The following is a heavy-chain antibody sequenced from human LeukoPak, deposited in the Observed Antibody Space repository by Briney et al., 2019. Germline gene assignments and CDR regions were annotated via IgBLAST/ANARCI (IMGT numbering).Heavy chain of an antibody. CDR3: VADVPNVRDYVPIDY. CDR2: IKSKTDGGTT. D-gene: IGHD4-17*01. Sequence: GGSLRLSCAASGFTFSSYSMNWVRQAPGKGLEWIGLIKSKTDGGTTDYAAPVKGRFTISRDDSKNTLYLQMDSLETEDTAVYFCVADVPNVRDYVPIDYWGQGTLVTVSS. CDR1: GFTFSSYS. V-gene: IGHV3-15*01. J-gene: IGHJ4*02.